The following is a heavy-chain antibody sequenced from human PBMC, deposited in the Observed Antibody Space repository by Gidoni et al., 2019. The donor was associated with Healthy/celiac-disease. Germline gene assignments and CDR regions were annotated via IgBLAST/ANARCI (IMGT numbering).Heavy chain of an antibody. J-gene: IGHJ4*02. Sequence: QVQLVESGGGVVQPGRSLRLSCAASGFTFSSYGMHWVRQAPGKGREWVAVIWYDGSNKYYADSVKGRFTISRDNSKNTLYLQMNSLRAEDTAVYYCARDPYDFWSGYYEADYWGQGTLVTVSS. CDR2: IWYDGSNK. CDR3: ARDPYDFWSGYYEADY. CDR1: GFTFSSYG. D-gene: IGHD3-3*01. V-gene: IGHV3-33*01.